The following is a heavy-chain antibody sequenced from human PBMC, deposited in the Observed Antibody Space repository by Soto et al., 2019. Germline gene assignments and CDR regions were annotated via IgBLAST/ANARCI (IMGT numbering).Heavy chain of an antibody. D-gene: IGHD6-13*01. J-gene: IGHJ4*02. CDR1: GGSVSSSGSHY. V-gene: IGHV4-39*07. Sequence: PSETLSLTCTVSGGSVSSSGSHYWGWIRQPPGQGLEWIGSMYPSGSTYSNPSLKSRVIISVDTSKNQFSLKLTSVTAADTAVYYCARARATIAAAAIFDCWGQGTLVTVSS. CDR3: ARARATIAAAAIFDC. CDR2: MYPSGST.